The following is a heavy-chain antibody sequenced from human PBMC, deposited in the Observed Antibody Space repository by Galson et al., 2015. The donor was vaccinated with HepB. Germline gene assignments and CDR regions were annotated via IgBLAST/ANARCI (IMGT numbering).Heavy chain of an antibody. V-gene: IGHV1-2*06. CDR1: GYTFTTYY. CDR3: ARGTTSGTSLPPFDP. D-gene: IGHD2-2*01. CDR2: INPNSGGP. J-gene: IGHJ5*02. Sequence: SVKVSCKASGYTFTTYYIHWVRQAPGQGLEWMGRINPNSGGPNYAQRFQGRVTMTRDTSITTAYMELNRLTSDDTAVYYCARGTTSGTSLPPFDPWGQGTLVTVSS.